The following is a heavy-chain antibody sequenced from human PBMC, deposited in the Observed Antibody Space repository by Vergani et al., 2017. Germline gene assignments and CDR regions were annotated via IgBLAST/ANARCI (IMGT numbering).Heavy chain of an antibody. J-gene: IGHJ5*02. V-gene: IGHV4-38-2*01. CDR1: GYSISSGYY. D-gene: IGHD6-13*01. CDR3: ARQSSSWSGWFDP. CDR2: IYHSGST. Sequence: QVQLQESGPGLVKPSETLSLTCAVSGYSISSGYYWGWIRQPPGKGLEWIGSIYHSGSTYYNPSLKSRVTISVDTSKNQFSLKLSSVTAADTAVYYCARQSSSWSGWFDPWGQGTMVTVSS.